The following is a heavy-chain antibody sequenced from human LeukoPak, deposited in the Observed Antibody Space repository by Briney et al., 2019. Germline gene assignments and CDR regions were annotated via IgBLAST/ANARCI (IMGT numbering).Heavy chain of an antibody. CDR1: GITFSNYN. D-gene: IGHD1-1*01. CDR2: ITSSSSYT. V-gene: IGHV3-21*01. CDR3: ARDPYNGAYSEGYYYYYMDV. J-gene: IGHJ6*03. Sequence: GGSLRLSCAAPGITFSNYNMNWVRQAPGKGVEWISSITSSSSYTFYADSVKGRFTISRDNAKNSLYLQMNSLRVEDTAIYYCARDPYNGAYSEGYYYYYMDVWGKGTTVTVSS.